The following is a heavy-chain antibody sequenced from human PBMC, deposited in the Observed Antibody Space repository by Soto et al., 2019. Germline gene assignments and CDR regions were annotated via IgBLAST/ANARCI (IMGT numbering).Heavy chain of an antibody. V-gene: IGHV3-30-3*01. CDR3: ARPRGFGVIINFFDY. Sequence: SGGSLRLSCAASGFTFSSYAMHWVRQAPGKGLEWVAVISYDGSNKYYADSVKGRFTISRDNSKNTVYLQMNSLRAEDTAVYYCARPRGFGVIINFFDYWGQGTLVTVSS. D-gene: IGHD3-3*01. CDR2: ISYDGSNK. J-gene: IGHJ4*02. CDR1: GFTFSSYA.